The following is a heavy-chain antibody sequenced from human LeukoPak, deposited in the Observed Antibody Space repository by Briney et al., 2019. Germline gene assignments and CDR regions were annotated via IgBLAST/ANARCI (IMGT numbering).Heavy chain of an antibody. CDR3: ARDRRNMVPFY. Sequence: SQTLALTCTVSGDSISSGGDYWSWIRQHPGKGMKRIGNIYYSGSTYYSPSLKSRVTISVDTSKNQFSLKLSSVTAADTAVYYCARDRRNMVPFYWGQGTLVTVSS. V-gene: IGHV4-31*03. CDR1: GDSISSGGDY. CDR2: IYYSGST. D-gene: IGHD3-10*01. J-gene: IGHJ4*02.